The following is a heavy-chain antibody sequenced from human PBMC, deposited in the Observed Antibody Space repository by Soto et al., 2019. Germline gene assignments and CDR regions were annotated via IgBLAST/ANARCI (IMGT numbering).Heavy chain of an antibody. CDR3: XXXXXXXXXXXXFDP. CDR2: ISSSSSTI. Sequence: EVQLVESGGGLVQPGGSLRLSCAASGFTFSSYSMXXXXXXXXXXXXXVSYISSSSSTIYYADSVKGRFTISRDNAKXXXXXXXXXXXXXXXXXXXXXXXXXXXXXXXXFDPWGQGTLVTVSS. J-gene: IGHJ5*02. V-gene: IGHV3-48*01. CDR1: GFTFSSYS.